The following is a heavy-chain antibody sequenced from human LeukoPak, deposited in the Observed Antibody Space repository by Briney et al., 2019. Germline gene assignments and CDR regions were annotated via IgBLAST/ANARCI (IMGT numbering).Heavy chain of an antibody. V-gene: IGHV3-11*06. CDR3: ARNSYSLAAAGKSDY. Sequence: PGGSLRLSCAASGFTFSDYYMTWIRQAPGKGLEWLSYISGNSRHTDYADSVKGRFIISRDNAKNSLYLQMNGLRVEDTAVYYCARNSYSLAAAGKSDYWGQGTLVTVPS. CDR1: GFTFSDYY. CDR2: ISGNSRHT. J-gene: IGHJ4*02. D-gene: IGHD6-13*01.